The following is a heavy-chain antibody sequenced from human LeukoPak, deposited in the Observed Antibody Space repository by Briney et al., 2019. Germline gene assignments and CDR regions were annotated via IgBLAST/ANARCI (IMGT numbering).Heavy chain of an antibody. CDR1: GFTFSSYA. D-gene: IGHD3-3*01. J-gene: IGHJ6*02. V-gene: IGHV3-30-3*01. Sequence: GGSLRLSCAASGFTFSSYAMHWVRQAPGKGLEWVAVISYDGSNKYYADSVKGRFTISRDNSKNTLYLQMNSLRAEDTAVYYCARDLYDFWSPLYYYYYYGMDVWGQGTTVTASS. CDR2: ISYDGSNK. CDR3: ARDLYDFWSPLYYYYYYGMDV.